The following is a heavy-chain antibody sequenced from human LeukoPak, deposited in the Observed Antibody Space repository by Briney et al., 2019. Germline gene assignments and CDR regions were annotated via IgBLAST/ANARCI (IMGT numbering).Heavy chain of an antibody. CDR1: GDSISTGSYY. CDR3: ARDDKGGWFDP. CDR2: IYSSGST. J-gene: IGHJ5*02. D-gene: IGHD3-16*01. Sequence: PSETLSLTCTVSGDSISTGSYYWIWLRQHPGRGLEWIGYIYSSGSTYYNPSLKSRVTISVDTSKNQFSLKLSSLTAADTAVYYCARDDKGGWFDPWGQGTLVTVSS. V-gene: IGHV4-31*03.